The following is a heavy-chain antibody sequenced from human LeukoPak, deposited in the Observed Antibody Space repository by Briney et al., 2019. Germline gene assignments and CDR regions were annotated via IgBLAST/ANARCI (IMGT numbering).Heavy chain of an antibody. CDR1: GFTFSDYY. CDR2: ITSSSSYT. Sequence: GGSLRLSCAASGFTFSDYYMSWIRQPPGQGLEWVSYITSSSSYTNYADSVKGRFTISRDNAKNSFYLQMNSLRAEDTAVYYRAKGRGPSIYHGMDVWGQGTTVTVSS. CDR3: AKGRGPSIYHGMDV. D-gene: IGHD6-6*01. V-gene: IGHV3-11*05. J-gene: IGHJ6*02.